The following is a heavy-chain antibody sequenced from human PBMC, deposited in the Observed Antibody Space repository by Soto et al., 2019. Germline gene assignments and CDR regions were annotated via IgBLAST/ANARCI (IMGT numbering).Heavy chain of an antibody. Sequence: ASVKVSFKASGYTFTSYAMHWVRQAPGQRLEWMGWINAGNGNTKYSQKFQGRVTITRDTSASTAYMELSSLRSEDTAVYYCARAYYDFWSGYYTGMKYYFDYWGQGTLVTVSS. CDR2: INAGNGNT. CDR3: ARAYYDFWSGYYTGMKYYFDY. CDR1: GYTFTSYA. D-gene: IGHD3-3*01. V-gene: IGHV1-3*01. J-gene: IGHJ4*02.